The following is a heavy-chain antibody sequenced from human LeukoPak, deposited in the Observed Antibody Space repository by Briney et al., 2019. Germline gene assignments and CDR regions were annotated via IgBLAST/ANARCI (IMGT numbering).Heavy chain of an antibody. J-gene: IGHJ4*02. V-gene: IGHV3-23*01. CDR2: ISGSGGST. CDR3: AKDHTVAGTFDY. D-gene: IGHD6-19*01. CDR1: GFTFSSYA. Sequence: GRSLRLSCAASGFTFSSYAMSWVRQAPGKGLEWVSAISGSGGSTYYADSVKGRFTISRDNSKNTLYLQMNSLRAEDTAVYYCAKDHTVAGTFDYWGQGTLVTVSS.